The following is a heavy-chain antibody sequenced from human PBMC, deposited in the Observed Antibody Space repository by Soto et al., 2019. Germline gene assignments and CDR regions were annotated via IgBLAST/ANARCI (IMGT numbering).Heavy chain of an antibody. D-gene: IGHD4-17*01. CDR2: ISGGGGNI. V-gene: IGHV3-23*01. CDR1: GFTFSSYA. Sequence: GGSLRLSCAASGFTFSSYAMNWVRQAPGKGLEWVSGISGGGGNIYYADSVKGRFTFSRDNSKNTLYLQMNNLRADDTAVYYCAKDNGDSFGYFDYWGQGTLVTVS. J-gene: IGHJ4*02. CDR3: AKDNGDSFGYFDY.